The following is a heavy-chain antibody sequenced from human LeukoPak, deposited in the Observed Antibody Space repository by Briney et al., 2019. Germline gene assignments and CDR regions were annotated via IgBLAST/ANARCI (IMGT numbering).Heavy chain of an antibody. V-gene: IGHV3-7*01. CDR2: IKQDGSEK. Sequence: GGSLRLSCAASGFTFSSYWMSWVRQAPGKGLEWVANIKQDGSEKYYVDSVKGRFTISRDNAKNSLYLQMNSLRAEDTAVYYCARDDNSDYGENWYFDLWGRGTLVTVSS. CDR3: ARDDNSDYGENWYFDL. J-gene: IGHJ2*01. D-gene: IGHD4-17*01. CDR1: GFTFSSYW.